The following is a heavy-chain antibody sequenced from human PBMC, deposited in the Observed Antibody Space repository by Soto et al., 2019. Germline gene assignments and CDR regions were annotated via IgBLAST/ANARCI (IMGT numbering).Heavy chain of an antibody. CDR3: TTESITMVRGVSHYYYYYMDV. CDR1: GFTFSNAW. Sequence: PGGSLRLSCAASGFTFSNAWMSWVRQAPGKGLEWVGRIKSKTDGGTTDYAAPVKGRFTISRDDSKNTLYLQMNSLKTEDTAVYYCTTESITMVRGVSHYYYYYMDVWGKGTTVTVSS. D-gene: IGHD3-10*01. J-gene: IGHJ6*03. V-gene: IGHV3-15*01. CDR2: IKSKTDGGTT.